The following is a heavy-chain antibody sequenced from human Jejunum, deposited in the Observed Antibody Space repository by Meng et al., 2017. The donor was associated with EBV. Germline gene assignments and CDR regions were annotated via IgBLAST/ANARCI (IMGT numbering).Heavy chain of an antibody. J-gene: IGHJ4*02. CDR2: ISYSSGST. V-gene: IGHV3-23*01. CDR3: AKDGVPRNGVWDYFDL. Sequence: DVQLXXXXXGVVXGXXXLRLXXXASGLTFSTHAMSWVRQAPGKGLEWVSAISYSSGSTFYADSVKGRFIVSRDNSKNMLSLQMNSLRAEDTATYYCAKDGVPRNGVWDYFDLWGQGTLVTVSS. CDR1: GLTFSTHA. D-gene: IGHD1-14*01.